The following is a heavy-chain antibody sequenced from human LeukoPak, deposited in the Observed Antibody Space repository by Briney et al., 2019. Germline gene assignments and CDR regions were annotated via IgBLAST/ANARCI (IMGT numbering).Heavy chain of an antibody. D-gene: IGHD3-3*01. CDR2: ISAYNGRT. V-gene: IGHV1-18*01. CDR3: GRWSPDPNDS. J-gene: IGHJ4*02. CDR1: GYTFINHG. Sequence: VASVKVSCKASGYTFINHGISWVRQAPGQGLEWMGWISAYNGRTEYAQKFQDRVTMTTDTSTTTGYMELRSLRSDDTAVYFCGRWSPDPNDSWGQGTLATVSS.